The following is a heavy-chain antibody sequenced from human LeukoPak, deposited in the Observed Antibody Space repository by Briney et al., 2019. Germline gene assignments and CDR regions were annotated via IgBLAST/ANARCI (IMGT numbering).Heavy chain of an antibody. D-gene: IGHD6-13*01. J-gene: IGHJ4*02. CDR1: GFTFSSYG. V-gene: IGHV3-30*18. CDR3: AKRAATITNLDY. CDR2: ISYDGSNK. Sequence: GGSLRLSCAASGFTFSSYGMHWVRQAPGKGLEWVAVISYDGSNKYYADSVRGRFTISRDNSKNTLYLQMDSLRAEDTAIYFCAKRAATITNLDYWGQGTLVTVSS.